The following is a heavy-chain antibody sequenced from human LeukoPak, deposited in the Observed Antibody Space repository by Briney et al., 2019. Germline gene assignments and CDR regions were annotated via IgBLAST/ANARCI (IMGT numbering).Heavy chain of an antibody. CDR3: AKDISSSGDDAYDI. V-gene: IGHV3-9*01. J-gene: IGHJ3*02. CDR2: ISWNSDNI. CDR1: GFTFDDHA. D-gene: IGHD3-22*01. Sequence: GRSLRLSCAASGFTFDDHAMHWVRQAPGKGLEWVSGISWNSDNIDYADSVKGRFTISRDNAKNSLYLQMSSLRTEDTALYYCAKDISSSGDDAYDIWGQGTMVTVSS.